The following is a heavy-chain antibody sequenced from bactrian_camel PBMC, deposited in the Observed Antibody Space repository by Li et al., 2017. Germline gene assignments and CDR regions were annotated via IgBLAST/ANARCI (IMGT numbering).Heavy chain of an antibody. D-gene: IGHD6*01. J-gene: IGHJ4*01. CDR2: INHDGSLT. CDR3: ATGSSSIRT. CDR1: GFTFSTYD. V-gene: IGHV3-2*01. Sequence: HVQLVESGGGLVQPGGSLRLSCAASGFTFSTYDMSWARQAPGKGLEWVSGINHDGSLTWYSDSVRGRFTISRDNAKNMLYLQMHVLKSEDTARYYCATGSSSIRTRGQGTQVTVS.